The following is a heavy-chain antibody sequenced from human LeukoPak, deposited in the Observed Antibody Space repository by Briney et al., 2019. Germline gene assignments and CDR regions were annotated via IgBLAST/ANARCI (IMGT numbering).Heavy chain of an antibody. D-gene: IGHD2-15*01. V-gene: IGHV3-30*04. CDR1: GFTFSSYA. J-gene: IGHJ3*02. CDR3: ARVDIVVVVADAFDI. Sequence: PGGSLRLSCAASGFTFSSYAMHWVRQAPGKGLEWVAVISYDGSNKYYADSVKGRFTISRDNSKNTLYLQMNSLRAEDTAVYYCARVDIVVVVADAFDIWGQGTMVTVSS. CDR2: ISYDGSNK.